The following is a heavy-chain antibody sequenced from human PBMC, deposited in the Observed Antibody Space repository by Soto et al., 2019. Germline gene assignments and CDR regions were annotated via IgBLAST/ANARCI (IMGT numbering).Heavy chain of an antibody. D-gene: IGHD3-22*01. CDR1: GGSISSYY. V-gene: IGHV4-59*01. CDR3: ARVSMIPYYYYGMDV. CDR2: IYYSGST. Sequence: SETRSLTCTVSGGSISSYYWSWIRHPPGKGLEWIGYIYYSGSTTYNPSLKSRVTISVDTSKNQFSLKLSSVTAADTAVYYCARVSMIPYYYYGMDVWGQGTTVT. J-gene: IGHJ6*02.